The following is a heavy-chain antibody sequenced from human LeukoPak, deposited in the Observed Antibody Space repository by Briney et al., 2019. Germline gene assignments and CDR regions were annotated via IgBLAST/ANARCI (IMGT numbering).Heavy chain of an antibody. J-gene: IGHJ3*02. CDR3: ASVDYYVPADAFDT. CDR2: ISYDGSNK. V-gene: IGHV3-30-3*01. Sequence: GGSLRLSCAASGFTFSSYAMHWVRQAPGKGLEWVAVISYDGSNKYYADSVKGRFTISRDNSKNTLYLQMNSLRAEDTAVYYCASVDYYVPADAFDTWGQGTMVTVSS. CDR1: GFTFSSYA. D-gene: IGHD3-10*02.